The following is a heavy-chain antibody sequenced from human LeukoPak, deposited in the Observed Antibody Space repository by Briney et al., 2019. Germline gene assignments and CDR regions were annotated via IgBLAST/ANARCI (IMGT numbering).Heavy chain of an antibody. J-gene: IGHJ6*03. Sequence: TGGSLRLSCVASGFTFSSYEMNWVRQAPGKGLEWVAFIRYDGSNKYYADSVKGRFTVSRDNSKNTLYLQMNSLRAEDTAVYYCASIVVVPAATPPMDVWGKGTTVTISS. D-gene: IGHD2-2*02. CDR3: ASIVVVPAATPPMDV. CDR2: IRYDGSNK. V-gene: IGHV3-30*02. CDR1: GFTFSSYE.